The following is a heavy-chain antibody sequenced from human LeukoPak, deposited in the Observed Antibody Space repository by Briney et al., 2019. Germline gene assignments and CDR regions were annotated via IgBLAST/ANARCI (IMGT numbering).Heavy chain of an antibody. D-gene: IGHD3-16*01. CDR1: GFTFNRYG. CDR2: ISGSGTNT. CDR3: AYRDAFQY. J-gene: IGHJ3*01. V-gene: IGHV3-23*01. Sequence: GGSLPLSCAASGFTFNRYGMNWVRQAPGKGLQWVSGISGSGTNTYYADSVKGRFTISRDNSNNTLYLQMNSLRAEDTAVYFCAYRDAFQYWGLGTMVTVSS.